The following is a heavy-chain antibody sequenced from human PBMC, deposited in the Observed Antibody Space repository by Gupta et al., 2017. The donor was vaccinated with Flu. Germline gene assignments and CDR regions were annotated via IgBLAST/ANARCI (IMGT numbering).Heavy chain of an antibody. D-gene: IGHD1-1*01. CDR1: GDSISSSTFY. V-gene: IGHV4-39*01. CDR3: VRSRYNGNGDDPLSILCDCDL. Sequence: QLQLQESGPGLVKPSETLSLTCTVSGDSISSSTFYGGWIRQPPGKGLEWSASFYYSGSTYYNTSRKSRVTMSVDTCRNQFSLKLSSVKEEETDVYYCVRSRYNGNGDDPLSILCDCDLWGRGTLVTVSS. J-gene: IGHJ2*01. CDR2: FYYSGST.